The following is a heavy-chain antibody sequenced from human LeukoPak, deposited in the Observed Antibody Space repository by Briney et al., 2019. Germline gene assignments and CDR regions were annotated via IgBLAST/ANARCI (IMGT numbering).Heavy chain of an antibody. D-gene: IGHD1-26*01. Sequence: GGSLRLSCAASGFTFSSYWMSWVRQAPGKGLEWVANIKQDGSEKYYVDSVKGRFTISRDNAKNSLYLQMNSLRAEDTAVYYCARDSLVGATGEYGFDYWGQGTLVTVSS. CDR3: ARDSLVGATGEYGFDY. CDR2: IKQDGSEK. CDR1: GFTFSSYW. J-gene: IGHJ4*02. V-gene: IGHV3-7*01.